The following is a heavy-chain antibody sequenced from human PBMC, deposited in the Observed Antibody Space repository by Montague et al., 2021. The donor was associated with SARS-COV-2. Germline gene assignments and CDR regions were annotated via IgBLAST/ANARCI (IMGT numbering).Heavy chain of an antibody. CDR3: AGDRPRSYYYDTGTYTSAAHAMDV. CDR2: IYASGNT. Sequence: SETLSLTCTVSGGSISNYYWSWIRQPAGKGMEWIGRIYASGNTNSNPSLTSRVTMSVDTSKNQFSLKLSSVTVADTAVYYCAGDRPRSYYYDTGTYTSAAHAMDVWGQGTTVTVSS. V-gene: IGHV4-4*07. D-gene: IGHD3-22*01. CDR1: GGSISNYY. J-gene: IGHJ6*02.